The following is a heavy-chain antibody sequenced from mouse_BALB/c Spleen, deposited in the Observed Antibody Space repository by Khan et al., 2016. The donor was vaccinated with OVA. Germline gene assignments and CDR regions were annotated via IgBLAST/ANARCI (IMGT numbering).Heavy chain of an antibody. CDR3: AREYSYGNSRAWFAY. J-gene: IGHJ3*01. V-gene: IGHV1S56*01. CDR1: GYTFTSYY. CDR2: IYPGNVNT. D-gene: IGHD2-1*01. Sequence: QVQLKESGPELVKPGASVRISCKASGYTFTSYYIYWVKQRPGQGLEWIGWIYPGNVNTKYNEKFKGKATLTADKSSSTAYMQLSSQTYEDSAVYCGAREYSYGNSRAWFAYWGQGTLVTVSA.